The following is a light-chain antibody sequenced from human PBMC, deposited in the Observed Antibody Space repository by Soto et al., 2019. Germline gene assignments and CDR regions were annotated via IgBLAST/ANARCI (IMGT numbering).Light chain of an antibody. Sequence: QSVLTQPASVSGSPGQSITISCTGTSSDVGSHNLVSWYQQHPGKAPKLMIYEGSKRPSGVSNRFSGSKSGNTASLTTSGLQAEDEADYYCCSYAGSSLYVFGAGTKVTVL. J-gene: IGLJ1*01. CDR1: SSDVGSHNL. CDR2: EGS. CDR3: CSYAGSSLYV. V-gene: IGLV2-23*01.